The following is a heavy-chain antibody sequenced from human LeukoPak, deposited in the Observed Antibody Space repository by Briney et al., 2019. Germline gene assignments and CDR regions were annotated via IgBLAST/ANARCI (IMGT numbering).Heavy chain of an antibody. Sequence: SQTLSLTCTVSGGSISSGGYYWSWIRQHPGQGLEWIGYIYYSGITYYNPSLKSRVTISVDTSKNQFSLKLSSVTAADTAVYYCARVMVRGVMGYWGQGTLVTVSS. V-gene: IGHV4-31*03. J-gene: IGHJ4*02. D-gene: IGHD3-10*01. CDR2: IYYSGIT. CDR1: GGSISSGGYY. CDR3: ARVMVRGVMGY.